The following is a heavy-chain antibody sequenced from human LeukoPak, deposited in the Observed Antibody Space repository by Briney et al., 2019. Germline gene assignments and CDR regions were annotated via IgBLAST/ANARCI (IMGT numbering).Heavy chain of an antibody. V-gene: IGHV3-30*04. Sequence: GGSLRLSCAASGFTFSSYAMHWVRQAPGKGLEWVAIISFDGSYKNYADSVKGRFTISRDNSKNTLYLEMNSLRAEDTDVYYCARDRWYYYDSSDYYHDAFDTWGQGTMVTVSS. J-gene: IGHJ3*02. CDR2: ISFDGSYK. D-gene: IGHD3-22*01. CDR3: ARDRWYYYDSSDYYHDAFDT. CDR1: GFTFSSYA.